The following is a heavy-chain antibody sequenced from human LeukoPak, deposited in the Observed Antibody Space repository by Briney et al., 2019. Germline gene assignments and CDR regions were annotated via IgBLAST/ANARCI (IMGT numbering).Heavy chain of an antibody. V-gene: IGHV3-66*01. D-gene: IGHD2-21*02. Sequence: GGSLRLSCAASGFTVSSNYMSWVRQAPGKGLEWVSVIYSGGSTYYADSVKGRFTISRDNSKNTLYLQMNSLRAEDTAVYYCARDFVVVTATHYYYYYYGMDVWGQGTTVTVSS. CDR2: IYSGGST. J-gene: IGHJ6*02. CDR3: ARDFVVVTATHYYYYYYGMDV. CDR1: GFTVSSNY.